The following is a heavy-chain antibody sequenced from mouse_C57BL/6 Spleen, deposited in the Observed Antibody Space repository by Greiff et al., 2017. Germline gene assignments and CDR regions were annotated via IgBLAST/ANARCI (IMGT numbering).Heavy chain of an antibody. Sequence: VQLKQSGPELVKPGASVKISCKASGYTFTDYYMNWVQQSHGKSLEWIGDINPNNGGTSYNQKFKGEATLTVDKSSSTAYMELRSLTSEDSAVYYGARSYYDYTFAYWGQGTLVTVSA. D-gene: IGHD2-4*01. CDR2: INPNNGGT. CDR3: ARSYYDYTFAY. J-gene: IGHJ3*01. V-gene: IGHV1-26*01. CDR1: GYTFTDYY.